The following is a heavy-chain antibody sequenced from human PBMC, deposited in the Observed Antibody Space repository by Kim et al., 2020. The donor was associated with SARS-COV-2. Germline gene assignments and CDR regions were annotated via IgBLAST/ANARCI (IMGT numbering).Heavy chain of an antibody. Sequence: GGSLRLSCAASGFTFEDYAMSWVRQAPGKGLEWVSGINWNAGSSGYADSVKGRFTISRDNAKKSLYLQMNSLRAEDTALYYCTSIGGAGGRSEYWGQGTLVTVSS. CDR3: TSIGGAGGRSEY. D-gene: IGHD3-3*01. J-gene: IGHJ4*02. CDR2: INWNAGSS. V-gene: IGHV3-20*04. CDR1: GFTFEDYA.